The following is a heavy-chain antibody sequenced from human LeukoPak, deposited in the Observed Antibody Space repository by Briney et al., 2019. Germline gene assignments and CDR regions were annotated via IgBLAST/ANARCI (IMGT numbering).Heavy chain of an antibody. CDR1: GYTFTSYY. D-gene: IGHD2-8*01. Sequence: ASVKVSCKASGYTFTSYYMHWVRRAPGQGLEWMGIINPSGGSTSYAQKFQGRVTMTRDTSTSTVYMELSSLRSEDTAVYYCARDPGYCTNGVCYYYYYYGMDVWGQGTTVTVSS. J-gene: IGHJ6*02. CDR3: ARDPGYCTNGVCYYYYYYGMDV. CDR2: INPSGGST. V-gene: IGHV1-46*01.